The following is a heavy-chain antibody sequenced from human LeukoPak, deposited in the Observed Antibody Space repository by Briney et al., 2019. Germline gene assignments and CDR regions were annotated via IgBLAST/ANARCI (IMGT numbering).Heavy chain of an antibody. CDR2: ISLSGDTI. D-gene: IGHD3-22*01. CDR3: ARVPNSGGYYPSDY. CDR1: GFTFSIYG. V-gene: IGHV3-48*02. J-gene: IGHJ4*02. Sequence: GGSLRLSCAASGFTFSIYGMNWVRQAPGKGLEWVSLISLSGDTIYYAASVKGRFTVSRDNAKNSLYLQMNSLRDEDTAVYYCARVPNSGGYYPSDYWGQGTLVTVSS.